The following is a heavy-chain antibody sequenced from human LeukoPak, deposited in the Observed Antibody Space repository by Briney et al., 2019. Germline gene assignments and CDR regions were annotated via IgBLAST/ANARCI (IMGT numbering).Heavy chain of an antibody. CDR1: GFTFSKYW. CDR2: IKSDESEK. CDR3: AKWGPYNILTGGIN. J-gene: IGHJ4*02. D-gene: IGHD3-9*01. V-gene: IGHV3-7*03. Sequence: GGSLRLSCAASGFTFSKYWMNWVRQAPGKGLEWVANIKSDESEKYYLGSVKGRLTISRHNAKNSLYLQMNSLSAEVTAVRYCAKWGPYNILTGGINWGQGTLVTVSS.